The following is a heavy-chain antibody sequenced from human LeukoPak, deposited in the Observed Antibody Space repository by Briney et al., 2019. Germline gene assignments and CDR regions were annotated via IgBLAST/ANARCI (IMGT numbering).Heavy chain of an antibody. CDR2: IYHSGST. D-gene: IGHD3-3*01. Sequence: SETLSLTCTVSGYSISSGYYWGWIRQPPGKGLEWIGSIYHSGSTYYNPSLKSRVTISVDTSKNQFSLKLSSVTAADTAVYYCARDLSTIFGTDAFDIWGQGTMVTVSS. V-gene: IGHV4-38-2*02. CDR1: GYSISSGYY. CDR3: ARDLSTIFGTDAFDI. J-gene: IGHJ3*02.